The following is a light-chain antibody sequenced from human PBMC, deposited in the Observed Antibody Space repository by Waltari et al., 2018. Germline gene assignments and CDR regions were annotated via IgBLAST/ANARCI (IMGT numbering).Light chain of an antibody. Sequence: EIVLTQSPGTLSLSPGETATLSCRASQSVSMNYLSWFQQKPGQAPGLLIYGASMRAAGVPDRFSGGGSGTDFTLTITRLEPEDFAVYYCQQFGLITFGGGTKVEIK. CDR2: GAS. J-gene: IGKJ4*01. V-gene: IGKV3-20*01. CDR1: QSVSMNY. CDR3: QQFGLIT.